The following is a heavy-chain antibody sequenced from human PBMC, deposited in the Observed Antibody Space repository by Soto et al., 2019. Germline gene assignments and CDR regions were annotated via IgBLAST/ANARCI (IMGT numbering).Heavy chain of an antibody. CDR2: VHHSGST. V-gene: IGHV4-34*01. CDR1: GESFNGYY. J-gene: IGHJ6*02. D-gene: IGHD6-13*01. CDR3: ARGKRGSSWYRGEEKYYYYGMDV. Sequence: SETLSLTCTAYGESFNGYYWSWIRQPPGKGLEWIGEVHHSGSTNYNPSLKSRVTFSIDTSKRQFSLKVRSVTAADTAVYYCARGKRGSSWYRGEEKYYYYGMDVWGQGTPVTVSS.